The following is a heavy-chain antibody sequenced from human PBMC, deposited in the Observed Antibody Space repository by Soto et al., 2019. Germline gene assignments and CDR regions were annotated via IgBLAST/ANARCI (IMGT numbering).Heavy chain of an antibody. CDR1: GFIFNNYA. D-gene: IGHD4-17*01. J-gene: IGHJ4*02. V-gene: IGHV3-23*01. CDR2: ISASGVST. Sequence: EVQLLDSGGGLAQPGGSLRVSCAASGFIFNNYAMNWVRQAPGEGLQWVAGISASGVSTYYADSVKGRFIISRANSKNTLFLQMNSLRAEDTAIYYCAKGPLRPYYFDYMGLGTLVTVSS. CDR3: AKGPLRPYYFDY.